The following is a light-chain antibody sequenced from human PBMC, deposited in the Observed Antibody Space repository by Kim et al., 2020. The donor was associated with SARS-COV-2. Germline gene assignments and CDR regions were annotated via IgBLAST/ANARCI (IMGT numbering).Light chain of an antibody. J-gene: IGKJ4*01. CDR1: QSVSGSD. V-gene: IGKV3-20*01. CDR3: QQYVTSPLT. CDR2: AAS. Sequence: EIVLTQSPGTLSLSPGERATLSCRASQSVSGSDLAWYQQRPGQAPRLLIYAASSRAPAIPDRFTGSGSGTDFTLTISRLEPEDFAVYYCQQYVTSPLTFGGGTKVDIK.